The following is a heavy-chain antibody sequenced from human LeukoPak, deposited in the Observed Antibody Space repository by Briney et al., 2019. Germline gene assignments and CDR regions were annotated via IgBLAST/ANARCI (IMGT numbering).Heavy chain of an antibody. CDR2: INHSGST. CDR1: GGSFSGYY. Sequence: SETLSLTCAVYGGSFSGYYWSWIRQPPGKGLEWIGEINHSGSTNYNPSLKSRVTISVDTSKNQFSLKLSSVTAADTAVYYCARGLAISWGQGTLVTVSP. CDR3: ARGLAIS. J-gene: IGHJ5*02. V-gene: IGHV4-34*01. D-gene: IGHD3-9*01.